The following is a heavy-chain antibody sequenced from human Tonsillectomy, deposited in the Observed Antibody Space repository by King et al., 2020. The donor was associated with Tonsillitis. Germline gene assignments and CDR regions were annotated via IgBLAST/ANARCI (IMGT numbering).Heavy chain of an antibody. V-gene: IGHV3-7*01. J-gene: IGHJ4*02. CDR2: IKQDGSEK. Sequence: VQLVESGGGLVQPGGSLRLSCAASGFTFRIYWMSWVRQAPGKGLEWVANIKQDGSEKYYVESVKGRFTIPRDNAKNSLYLQMNSLRAEDTAVYYCARGALKLWGQGTLVTVSS. CDR1: GFTFRIYW. CDR3: ARGALKL. D-gene: IGHD3-9*01.